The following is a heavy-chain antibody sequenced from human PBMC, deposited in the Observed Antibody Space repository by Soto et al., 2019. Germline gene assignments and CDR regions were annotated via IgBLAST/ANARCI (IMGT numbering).Heavy chain of an antibody. CDR3: ARSLLDEYSSSWRSAYYGMDV. J-gene: IGHJ6*02. CDR2: INPNSGGT. CDR1: GYTFTGYH. D-gene: IGHD6-13*01. Sequence: ASVKVSCKASGYTFTGYHMHWVRQAPGQGLEWMGWINPNSGGTNNAQKFQGRVTMTRDTSTSTVYMELSALIPDDTAVYYCARSLLDEYSSSWRSAYYGMDVWGQGTTVTVSS. V-gene: IGHV1-2*02.